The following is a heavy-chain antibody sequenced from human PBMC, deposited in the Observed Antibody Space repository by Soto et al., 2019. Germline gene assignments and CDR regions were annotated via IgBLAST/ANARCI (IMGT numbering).Heavy chain of an antibody. Sequence: PETLSLTCTVSGGSVNSDNFYWSWIRQPPGRGLEWIGYIYYTGSTNYNPSLKSRVTISIDTSRNQFSLKLSSVTAADTAVYYCAREFSNSPEAFDSWGQGSLVTVSS. CDR3: AREFSNSPEAFDS. CDR2: IYYTGST. D-gene: IGHD6-6*01. CDR1: GGSVNSDNFY. J-gene: IGHJ4*02. V-gene: IGHV4-61*01.